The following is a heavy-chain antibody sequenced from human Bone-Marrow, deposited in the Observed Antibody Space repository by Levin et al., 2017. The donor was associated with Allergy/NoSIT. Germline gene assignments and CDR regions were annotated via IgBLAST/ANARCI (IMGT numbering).Heavy chain of an antibody. Sequence: GESLKISCAASGFKFRSYGMHWVRQAPGKGLEWLAIIWFDGSKAHYADSVKGRFTISRDNVKNTLYLQMNSLRAEDTAIYYCAKSIAARRGFDYWGLGTLVTVSS. CDR3: AKSIAARRGFDY. V-gene: IGHV3-33*06. CDR1: GFKFRSYG. J-gene: IGHJ4*02. CDR2: IWFDGSKA. D-gene: IGHD6-6*01.